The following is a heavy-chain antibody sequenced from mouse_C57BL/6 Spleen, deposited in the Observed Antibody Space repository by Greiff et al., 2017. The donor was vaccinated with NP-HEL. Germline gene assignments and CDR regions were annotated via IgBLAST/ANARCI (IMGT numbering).Heavy chain of an antibody. V-gene: IGHV1-82*01. CDR1: GYAFSSSW. Sequence: VKLQESGPELVKPGASVKISCKASGYAFSSSWMNWVKQRPGKGLEWIGRIYPGDGDTNYNGKFKGKATLTADKSSSTAYMQLSSLTSEDSAVYFCARHWGNAMDYWGQGTSVTVSS. D-gene: IGHD2-1*01. J-gene: IGHJ4*01. CDR2: IYPGDGDT. CDR3: ARHWGNAMDY.